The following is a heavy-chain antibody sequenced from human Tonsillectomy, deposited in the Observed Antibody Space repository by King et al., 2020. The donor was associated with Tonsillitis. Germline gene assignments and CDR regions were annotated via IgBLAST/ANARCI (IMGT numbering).Heavy chain of an antibody. Sequence: VQLVESGAEVKKPGASVKISCKASGYTFTSYGISWVRQAPGQGLEWMGWISAYTGNTNYALKLQGRVTMTTDTSTNTAYMELRSLRSDDTAVYYCARDYCSSTSCYYYYMDVWGKGTTVTVSS. V-gene: IGHV1-18*01. CDR2: ISAYTGNT. CDR1: GYTFTSYG. D-gene: IGHD2-2*01. J-gene: IGHJ6*03. CDR3: ARDYCSSTSCYYYYMDV.